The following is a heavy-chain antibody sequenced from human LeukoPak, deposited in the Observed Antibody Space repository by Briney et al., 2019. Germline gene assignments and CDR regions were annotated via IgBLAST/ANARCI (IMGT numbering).Heavy chain of an antibody. V-gene: IGHV3-74*01. D-gene: IGHD3-22*01. CDR3: AREGGYSHAFDY. CDR2: INSDGSST. Sequence: QPGGSLRLSCAASGFSLRSSEMNWVRQAPGKGLVWVSRINSDGSSTSHADSVKGRFTISRDNAKNTLYLQMNSLRAEDTAVYYCAREGGYSHAFDYWGQGTLVTVSS. J-gene: IGHJ4*02. CDR1: GFSLRSSE.